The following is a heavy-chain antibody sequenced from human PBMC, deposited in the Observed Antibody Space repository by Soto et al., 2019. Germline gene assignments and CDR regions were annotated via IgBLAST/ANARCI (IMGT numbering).Heavy chain of an antibody. V-gene: IGHV1-46*03. CDR2: INPSGGST. D-gene: IGHD2-2*01. CDR1: GYTFTSYY. Sequence: ASVKVSCKASGYTFTSYYMHWVRQAPGQGLEWMGIINPSGGSTSYAQKFQGRVTMTRDTSTSTVYMELSSLRSEDTAVYYCARQLLDYYYYYGMDVWGQGTTVT. J-gene: IGHJ6*02. CDR3: ARQLLDYYYYYGMDV.